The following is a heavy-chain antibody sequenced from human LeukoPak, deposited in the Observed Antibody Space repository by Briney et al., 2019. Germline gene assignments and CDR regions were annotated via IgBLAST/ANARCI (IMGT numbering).Heavy chain of an antibody. Sequence: GGSLRLSCEVSGFTFSSYGMHWVRQAPGKGLEWVAVISHDGSNKYYADSVKGRFTLSRDNSKNTLYLQMNSLRAEDTAVYYCAREEDSSGWRYYFDYWGQGTLVTVSS. CDR3: AREEDSSGWRYYFDY. V-gene: IGHV3-30*03. CDR2: ISHDGSNK. J-gene: IGHJ4*02. CDR1: GFTFSSYG. D-gene: IGHD6-19*01.